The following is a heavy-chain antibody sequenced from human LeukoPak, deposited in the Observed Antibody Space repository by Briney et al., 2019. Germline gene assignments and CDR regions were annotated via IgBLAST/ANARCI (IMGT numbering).Heavy chain of an antibody. V-gene: IGHV4-39*01. D-gene: IGHD3-10*01. CDR2: TSHSGTT. CDR3: ARHDYYGSLNWFDP. J-gene: IGHJ5*02. Sequence: SETLSLTCTVSGASVTTSGYYWGWIRQPPGKGLEWIATTSHSGTTYYNPSLKSRVTISADTSKNQFFLKLTSVTAADTSIYYCARHDYYGSLNWFDPWGQGTLVTVSS. CDR1: GASVTTSGYY.